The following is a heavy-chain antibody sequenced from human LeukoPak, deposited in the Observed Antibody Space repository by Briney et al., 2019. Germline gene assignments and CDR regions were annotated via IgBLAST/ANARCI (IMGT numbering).Heavy chain of an antibody. V-gene: IGHV3-33*08. J-gene: IGHJ4*02. CDR1: GFTFSSYA. CDR2: IWYDGSNK. Sequence: PGGSLRLSCAASGFTFSSYAMSWVRQAPGKGLEWVAVIWYDGSNKYYADSVKGRFTISRDNSKNTLYLQMNSLRAEDTAVYYCARDSGRTYYDFWSGYPDYWGQGTLVTVSS. CDR3: ARDSGRTYYDFWSGYPDY. D-gene: IGHD3-3*01.